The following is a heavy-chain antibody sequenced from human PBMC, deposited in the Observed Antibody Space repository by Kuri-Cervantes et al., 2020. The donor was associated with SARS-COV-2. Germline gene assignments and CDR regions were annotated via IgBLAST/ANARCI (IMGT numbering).Heavy chain of an antibody. J-gene: IGHJ5*02. Sequence: LSLTCAASGFTFSSYSMNWVRQAPGKGLEWVSAISGSGGSTYYADSVKGRFTISRDNSKNTLYLQMNSLRAEDTAVYYCAKVQQLGSSWYWFDPWGQGTLVTVSS. V-gene: IGHV3-23*01. D-gene: IGHD6-13*01. CDR1: GFTFSSYS. CDR3: AKVQQLGSSWYWFDP. CDR2: ISGSGGST.